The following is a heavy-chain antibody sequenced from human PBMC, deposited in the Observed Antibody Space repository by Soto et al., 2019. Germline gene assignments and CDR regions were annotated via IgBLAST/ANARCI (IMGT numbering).Heavy chain of an antibody. Sequence: SETLSLTCAVYGGSFSGYYWSWIRQPPGKRLEWIGEINDNGNTNYNPSFKSRVTISVGTSKNQFSLSLSSVTAADSGVYYCAREGASRFRGFDYWGQGTLVTVSS. D-gene: IGHD2-2*01. CDR1: GGSFSGYY. V-gene: IGHV4-34*01. CDR3: AREGASRFRGFDY. CDR2: INDNGNT. J-gene: IGHJ4*02.